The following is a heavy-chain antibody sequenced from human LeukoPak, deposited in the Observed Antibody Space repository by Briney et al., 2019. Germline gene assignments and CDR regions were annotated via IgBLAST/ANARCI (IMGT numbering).Heavy chain of an antibody. CDR2: ISYDGSNK. D-gene: IGHD1-26*01. V-gene: IGHV3-30*18. CDR3: AKDQRFSGSYYFSSAVNMDFDY. CDR1: GFTFSSYG. Sequence: GGSLRLSCAASGFTFSSYGTHWVRQAPGKGLEWVAVISYDGSNKYYADSVKGRFTISRDNSKNTLYLQMNSLRAEDTAVYYCAKDQRFSGSYYFSSAVNMDFDYWGQGTLVTVSS. J-gene: IGHJ4*02.